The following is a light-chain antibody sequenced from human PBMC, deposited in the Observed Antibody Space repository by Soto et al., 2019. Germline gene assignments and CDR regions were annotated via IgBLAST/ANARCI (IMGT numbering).Light chain of an antibody. J-gene: IGKJ1*01. V-gene: IGKV3-20*01. CDR1: QSVDSY. Sequence: EIVLTQSPATLSLSPGERATLSCRASQSVDSYLAWYQQKPGQAPRLLIYDASNRATGIPARFSGSGSGADFTLTISRLEPEDFAVYYCQQYGSSPRTFGQGTKVDIK. CDR3: QQYGSSPRT. CDR2: DAS.